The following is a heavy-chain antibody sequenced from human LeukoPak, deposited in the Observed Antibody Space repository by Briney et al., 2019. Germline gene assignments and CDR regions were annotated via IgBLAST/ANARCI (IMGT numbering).Heavy chain of an antibody. CDR1: GFTFSSYA. CDR3: AREGFYDFWSGYGPY. D-gene: IGHD3-3*01. Sequence: PGGSLRLSCAASGFTFSSYAMSWVRQAPGKGLEWVSAISGSGGSTYYADSVKGRFTISRDNAKNSLYLQMNSLRAEDTAVYYCAREGFYDFWSGYGPYWGQGTLVTVSS. V-gene: IGHV3-23*01. CDR2: ISGSGGST. J-gene: IGHJ4*02.